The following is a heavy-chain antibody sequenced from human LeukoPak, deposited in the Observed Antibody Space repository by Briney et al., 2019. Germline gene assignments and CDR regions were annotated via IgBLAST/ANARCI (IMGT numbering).Heavy chain of an antibody. J-gene: IGHJ5*01. Sequence: VASVKVSCKASGYTFTGYYMHWVRQAPGQGLEWMGRINPNSGDTSYARQFQGRVTMTRDTSITTAYMELSSLRSDDTAMYYCARENWNDFWGQGTLVTVSS. CDR1: GYTFTGYY. CDR2: INPNSGDT. V-gene: IGHV1-2*06. CDR3: ARENWNDF.